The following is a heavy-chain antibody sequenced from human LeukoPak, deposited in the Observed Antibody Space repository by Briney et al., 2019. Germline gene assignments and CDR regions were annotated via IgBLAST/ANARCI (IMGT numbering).Heavy chain of an antibody. J-gene: IGHJ4*01. D-gene: IGHD6-25*01. CDR3: AISDGITAAGPGATNY. Sequence: GGYLRLSCAASGFTFSNYGMHWVRPAPGKGLEWEAVLSYDGSNKYHADSVKGPFTISRDNSTNTLDLQINNRRADDTAVYFWAISDGITAAGPGATNYWGEASLVTVSS. CDR2: LSYDGSNK. CDR1: GFTFSNYG. V-gene: IGHV3-30*03.